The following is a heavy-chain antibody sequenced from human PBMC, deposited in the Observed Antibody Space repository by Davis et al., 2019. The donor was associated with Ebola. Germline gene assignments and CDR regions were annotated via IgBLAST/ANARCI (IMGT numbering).Heavy chain of an antibody. CDR1: GYTFTSYH. V-gene: IGHV1-69*13. CDR2: IIPTFGIA. Sequence: SVKVSCKASGYTFTSYHIYWVRQAPGQGPEWMGGIIPTFGIANYAQKFQGRVTITADESTSTVYMEVNSLRSEDTAVYYCARNGYYYGSGTYRYQFHYMDVWGKGTTVTVSS. D-gene: IGHD3-10*01. J-gene: IGHJ6*03. CDR3: ARNGYYYGSGTYRYQFHYMDV.